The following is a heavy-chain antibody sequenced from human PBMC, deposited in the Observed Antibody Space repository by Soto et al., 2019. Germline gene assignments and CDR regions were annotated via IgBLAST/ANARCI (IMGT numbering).Heavy chain of an antibody. Sequence: QVHLVQSETEVKKPGSAVKVSCKASGGTFNTYAMNWVRQAPGQGLEWMGGIIPMFDTPRYAQKFQGRVTITVDESTTTAYMELSSLRSDDTAVYYCTRSIGSGGFIGGFDYWGQGTLVTVSS. J-gene: IGHJ4*02. CDR3: TRSIGSGGFIGGFDY. D-gene: IGHD3-16*02. V-gene: IGHV1-69*01. CDR1: GGTFNTYA. CDR2: IIPMFDTP.